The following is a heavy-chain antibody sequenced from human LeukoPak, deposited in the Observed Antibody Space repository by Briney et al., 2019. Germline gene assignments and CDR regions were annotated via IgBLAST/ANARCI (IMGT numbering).Heavy chain of an antibody. D-gene: IGHD4-23*01. J-gene: IGHJ5*02. V-gene: IGHV1-18*01. CDR2: ISAYNGNT. CDR3: ARDFWGTVVTEKNWFDP. Sequence: GASVKVSCKASGYTFTSYGISWVRQAPGQGLEWMGWISAYNGNTNYAQKLQGRVTMTTDTSTSTAYMELRSLRSDDTAVYYCARDFWGTVVTEKNWFDPWGQGTLVTVSS. CDR1: GYTFTSYG.